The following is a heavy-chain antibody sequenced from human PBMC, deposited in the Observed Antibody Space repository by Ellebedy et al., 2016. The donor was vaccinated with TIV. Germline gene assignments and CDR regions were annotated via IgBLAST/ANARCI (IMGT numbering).Heavy chain of an antibody. J-gene: IGHJ4*02. V-gene: IGHV3-30-3*01. CDR1: GFTFSSYA. CDR2: ISYDGSNK. Sequence: GESLKISCAASGFTFSSYAMRWVRQAPGKGLEWVAVISYDGSNKYYADSVKGRFTISRDNSKNTLYLQMNSLRAEDTAVYYCARSYDSSGYSDYWGQGTLVTVSS. CDR3: ARSYDSSGYSDY. D-gene: IGHD3-22*01.